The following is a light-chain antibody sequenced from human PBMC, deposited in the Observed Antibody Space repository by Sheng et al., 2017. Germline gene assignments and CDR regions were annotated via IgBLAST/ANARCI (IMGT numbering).Light chain of an antibody. J-gene: IGKJ1*01. V-gene: IGKV3-15*01. CDR2: GAS. Sequence: EIVMTQSPATLSLSPGERATLSCRASQSVSSNVAWYQQKPGLAPRLLIYGASSRATGFPARLSGSGSGTEFTLTISRLEPEDFAVYYCQQYGSSPRTFGQGTKVEIK. CDR3: QQYGSSPRT. CDR1: QSVSSN.